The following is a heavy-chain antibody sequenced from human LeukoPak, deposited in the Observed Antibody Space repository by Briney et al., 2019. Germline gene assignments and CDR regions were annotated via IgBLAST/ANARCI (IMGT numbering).Heavy chain of an antibody. CDR1: GFTFSSDW. CDR3: VTSGWSRGSY. CDR2: INSDGTST. J-gene: IGHJ4*02. D-gene: IGHD6-19*01. Sequence: PGGSLRLSCAVSGFTFSSDWMHWVRQAPGKGLMWVSLINSDGTSTGYADSVKGRFPISRDNAKNRLYLQMNSLRAEDTAVYYCVTSGWSRGSYWGQGTLVTVSS. V-gene: IGHV3-74*01.